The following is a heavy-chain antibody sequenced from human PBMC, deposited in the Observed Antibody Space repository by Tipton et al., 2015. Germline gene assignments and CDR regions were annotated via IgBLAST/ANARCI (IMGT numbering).Heavy chain of an antibody. J-gene: IGHJ6*02. CDR3: ARARGVVVPAAIYGMDV. Sequence: QSGAEVKKPGSSVKVSCKASGGTFSSYAISWVRQAPGQGLEWMGGIIPIFGTANYAQKFQGRVTITADESTSTAYMELSSLRSEDTAVYYCARARGVVVPAAIYGMDVWGQGTAVTVSS. CDR1: GGTFSSYA. D-gene: IGHD2-2*01. V-gene: IGHV1-69*01. CDR2: IIPIFGTA.